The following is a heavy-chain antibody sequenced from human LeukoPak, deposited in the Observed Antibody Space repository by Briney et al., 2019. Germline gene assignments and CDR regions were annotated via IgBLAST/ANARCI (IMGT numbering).Heavy chain of an antibody. Sequence: GGSLRLSCAASGFTFSSYAMSWVRQAPGKGLEWVSAISGSGGSTYYADSVKGRFTISRDNSKNTLYLQMNSLRAEDTAEYYCAKGKYYDSSGYYPEIGIDYWGQGTLVTVSS. J-gene: IGHJ4*02. D-gene: IGHD3-22*01. V-gene: IGHV3-23*01. CDR1: GFTFSSYA. CDR2: ISGSGGST. CDR3: AKGKYYDSSGYYPEIGIDY.